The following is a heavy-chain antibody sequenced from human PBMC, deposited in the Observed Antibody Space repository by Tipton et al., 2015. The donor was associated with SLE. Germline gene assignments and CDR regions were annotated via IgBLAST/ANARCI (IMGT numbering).Heavy chain of an antibody. J-gene: IGHJ3*02. Sequence: SLRLSCAASGFTFSSYSMNWVRQAPGKGLEWVSSISSSSSYIYYADSVKGRFTISRDNAKNSLYLQMNSLRAEDTAVYYCARDWSSVAGTGGAFDIWGQGTMVTVSS. CDR3: ARDWSSVAGTGGAFDI. CDR1: GFTFSSYS. CDR2: ISSSSSYI. D-gene: IGHD6-19*01. V-gene: IGHV3-21*01.